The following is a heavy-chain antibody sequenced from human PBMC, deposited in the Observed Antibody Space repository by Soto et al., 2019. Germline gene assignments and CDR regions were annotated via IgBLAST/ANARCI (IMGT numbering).Heavy chain of an antibody. CDR3: ARGRYSYGYGYYYYGMDV. CDR2: MNPNSGNT. D-gene: IGHD5-18*01. CDR1: GYTFTRYY. V-gene: IGHV1-8*01. Sequence: ASVKVSCKASGYTFTRYYINWVRQATGQGLEWMGWMNPNSGNTGYAQKFQGRVTMTRNTSISTAYMELSSLRSEDTAVYYCARGRYSYGYGYYYYGMDVWGQGTTVTVSS. J-gene: IGHJ6*02.